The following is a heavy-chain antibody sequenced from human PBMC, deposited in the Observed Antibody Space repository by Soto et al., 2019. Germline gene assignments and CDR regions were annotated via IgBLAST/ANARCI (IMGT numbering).Heavy chain of an antibody. Sequence: PSETLSLTCTVSGGSISSSSYYWGCIRQPPGKGLEWIGSIYYSGSTYYNPSLKSRVTISVDTSKNQFSLKLSSVTAADTAVYYCARGGYYYGSGSYSYYYYYGMDVWGQGTTVT. CDR1: GGSISSSSYY. D-gene: IGHD3-10*01. J-gene: IGHJ6*02. CDR3: ARGGYYYGSGSYSYYYYYGMDV. V-gene: IGHV4-39*01. CDR2: IYYSGST.